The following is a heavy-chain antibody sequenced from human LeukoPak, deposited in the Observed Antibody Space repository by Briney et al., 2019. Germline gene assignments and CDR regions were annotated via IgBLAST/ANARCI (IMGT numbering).Heavy chain of an antibody. J-gene: IGHJ4*02. CDR2: INHSGST. CDR3: ARAKYCSGGSCYHLDY. CDR1: GVSFSGYY. V-gene: IGHV4-34*01. Sequence: SETLSLTCAVYGVSFSGYYWSWIRQPPGKGLEWIGEINHSGSTNYNPSLKSRVTISVDTSKNQFSLKLSSVTAADTVVYYCARAKYCSGGSCYHLDYWGQGTLVTVSS. D-gene: IGHD2-15*01.